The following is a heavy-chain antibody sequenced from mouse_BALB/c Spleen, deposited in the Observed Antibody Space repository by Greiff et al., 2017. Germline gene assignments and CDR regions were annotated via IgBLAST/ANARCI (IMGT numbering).Heavy chain of an antibody. V-gene: IGHV5-17*02. D-gene: IGHD1-1*02. J-gene: IGHJ4*01. CDR1: GFTFSSFG. CDR3: ARFYGDAMDY. Sequence: EVKLMESGGGLAQPGGSRKLSCAASGFTFSSFGMHWVRQAPEKGLEWVAYISSGSSTIYYADTVKGRFTISRDNPKNTLFLQMTSLRSEDTAMYYCARFYGDAMDYWGQGTSVTVSS. CDR2: ISSGSSTI.